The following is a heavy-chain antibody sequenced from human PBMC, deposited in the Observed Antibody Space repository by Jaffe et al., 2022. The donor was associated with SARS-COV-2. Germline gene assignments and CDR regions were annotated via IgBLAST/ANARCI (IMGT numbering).Heavy chain of an antibody. CDR2: ISTSGGTE. CDR3: ARCLGYCSGGSCYSKEFMDV. V-gene: IGHV3-48*02. J-gene: IGHJ6*02. D-gene: IGHD2-15*01. Sequence: EVQLVESGGTLVPPGGSLRLSCAASGFTFSTYSLNWVRQAPGKQLEWVSYISTSGGTEYYADSVKGRFTISRDNGNDSLFLQMNSLREEDTAVYYCARCLGYCSGGSCYSKEFMDVWGQGTTVIVSS. CDR1: GFTFSTYS.